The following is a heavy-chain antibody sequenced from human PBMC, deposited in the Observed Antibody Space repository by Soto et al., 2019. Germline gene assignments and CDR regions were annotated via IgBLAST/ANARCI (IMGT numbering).Heavy chain of an antibody. CDR1: GYTFTGYY. CDR3: ARGPPRGRFGEPSPYYGMDV. J-gene: IGHJ6*02. CDR2: INPNSGGT. Sequence: QVQLVQSGAEVKKPGASVKVSCKASGYTFTGYYMHWVRQAPGQGLEWMGWINPNSGGTNYAQKFQGRVTMTRDTCISTAYMELSRLRSDDTAVYYCARGPPRGRFGEPSPYYGMDVWGQGTTVTVSS. V-gene: IGHV1-2*02. D-gene: IGHD3-10*01.